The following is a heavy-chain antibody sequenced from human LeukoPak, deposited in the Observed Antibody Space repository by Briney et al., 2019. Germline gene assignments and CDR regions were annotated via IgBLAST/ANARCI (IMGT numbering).Heavy chain of an antibody. D-gene: IGHD4-17*01. Sequence: SETLSLTCGVSGESFSSYFWSWIRQSPGEGLEWLGHIRHGGVTTYNPSLMGRVTISVDTSNNQFSLILTSVTAADTAVYYCARGPHFYGDYIRSFPDAFHLWGRGTVVSISS. CDR1: GESFSSYF. V-gene: IGHV4-34*01. CDR3: ARGPHFYGDYIRSFPDAFHL. CDR2: IRHGGVT. J-gene: IGHJ3*01.